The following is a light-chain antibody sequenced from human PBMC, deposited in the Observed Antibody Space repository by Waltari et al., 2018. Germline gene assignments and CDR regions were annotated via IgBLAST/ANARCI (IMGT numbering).Light chain of an antibody. CDR3: QSADRSGSL. V-gene: IGLV3-25*03. CDR2: KDI. J-gene: IGLJ2*01. Sequence: SSDLTQSPTVSVSPGQTARITCFGDALADQYAFWYQQKQGQAPVLVIYKDIERPSWIPQRFSGSSSATTVTLTISGVQAEAEAAYSCQSADRSGSLFGGWTQLTVL. CDR1: ALADQY.